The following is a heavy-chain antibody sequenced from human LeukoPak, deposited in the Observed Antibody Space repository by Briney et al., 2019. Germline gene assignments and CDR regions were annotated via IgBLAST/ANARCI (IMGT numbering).Heavy chain of an antibody. D-gene: IGHD3-10*01. CDR1: GFTFSSYG. Sequence: GGSLRLSCAASGFTFSSYGMHWVRQAPGKGLEWVAVISYDGSNKYYADSVKGQFTISRDNPKNTLYLQMNSLRAEDTAVYYCAKDRAYYYGSGSYYCLDYWGQGTLVTVSS. V-gene: IGHV3-30*18. CDR2: ISYDGSNK. J-gene: IGHJ4*02. CDR3: AKDRAYYYGSGSYYCLDY.